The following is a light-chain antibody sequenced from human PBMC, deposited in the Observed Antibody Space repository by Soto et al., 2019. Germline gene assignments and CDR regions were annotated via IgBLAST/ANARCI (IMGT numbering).Light chain of an antibody. CDR2: GAS. V-gene: IGKV3-20*01. CDR3: QQYGRSPFT. CDR1: QSVSSNN. Sequence: IVLTQSPGTLPFSPGERATLSCRASQSVSSNNLAWYQQRPGQAPRVVIYGASTRATGIPERFSGSGSGTDFTLTISRLEPEDFAVYYCQQYGRSPFTFGPGTKVDIK. J-gene: IGKJ3*01.